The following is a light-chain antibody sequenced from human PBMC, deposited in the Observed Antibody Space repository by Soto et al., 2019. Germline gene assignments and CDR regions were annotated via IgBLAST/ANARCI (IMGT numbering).Light chain of an antibody. J-gene: IGKJ2*01. CDR1: QSLLHRNGYNY. V-gene: IGKV2-28*01. CDR3: MQALQTTQMYT. CDR2: LGS. Sequence: DIVMTQSPLSLPVTPGEPASISCRSSQSLLHRNGYNYLDWYLQKPGQSPQLLIYLGSNRASGVPDRFSGSGSGTDFTLKVSRVEAEDVGVYYGMQALQTTQMYTFGQGTKLGIK.